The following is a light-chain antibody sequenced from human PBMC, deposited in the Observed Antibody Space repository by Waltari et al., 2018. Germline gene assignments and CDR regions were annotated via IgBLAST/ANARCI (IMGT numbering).Light chain of an antibody. CDR2: KAS. Sequence: IQMTQSPSTLSASVGDRVTITCRASPSISSWLAWYQQKPGKAPKLLIYKASSLESGVPSRFSGSGSGTEFTLTISSLQPDDFATYYCQQYNSYPWTFGQGTKVEIK. J-gene: IGKJ1*01. V-gene: IGKV1-5*03. CDR1: PSISSW. CDR3: QQYNSYPWT.